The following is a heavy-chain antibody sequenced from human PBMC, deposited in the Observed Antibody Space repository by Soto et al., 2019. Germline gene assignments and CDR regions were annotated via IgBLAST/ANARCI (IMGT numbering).Heavy chain of an antibody. CDR2: VKSKTDGGAT. CDR1: GFTFYNTW. J-gene: IGHJ4*02. D-gene: IGHD5-12*01. Sequence: GGSPGLSCTASGFTFYNTWMSWVRQAPGKGLEWVGRVKSKTDGGATDYNALVRGRFTISRDDSEKTLYLQMNSLQTDDTAVYYFTTYRRSGYDQQFDVWGQGSLVRVYS. CDR3: TTYRRSGYDQQFDV. V-gene: IGHV3-15*01.